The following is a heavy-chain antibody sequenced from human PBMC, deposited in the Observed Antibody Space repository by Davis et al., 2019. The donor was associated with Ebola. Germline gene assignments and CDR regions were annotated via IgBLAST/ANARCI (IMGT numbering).Heavy chain of an antibody. V-gene: IGHV3-30*04. CDR1: GFTFSSYA. CDR3: AKVARGV. CDR2: ISYDGSNK. J-gene: IGHJ4*02. D-gene: IGHD3-10*01. Sequence: GGSLRLSCAASGFTFSSYAMHWVRQAPGKGLEWVAVISYDGSNKYYADSVKGRFTISRDNSKNTLYLQMNSLRAEDMAVYYCAKVARGVWGQGTLVTVSS.